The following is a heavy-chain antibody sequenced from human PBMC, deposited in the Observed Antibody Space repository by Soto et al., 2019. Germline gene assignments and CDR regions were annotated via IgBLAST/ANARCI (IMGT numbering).Heavy chain of an antibody. Sequence: QVQLVESGGGVVQPGRSLRLSCAASGFTFSSYAMHWVRQAPGKGLEWVAVISYDGSNKYYADSVKGRFTISRDNSKNTAELANDRLGTEGTGVDFWGRDLGRYYDSSGYPSDYWGQGTLVTVSS. V-gene: IGHV3-30-3*01. CDR2: ISYDGSNK. CDR3: GRDLGRYYDSSGYPSDY. J-gene: IGHJ4*02. D-gene: IGHD3-22*01. CDR1: GFTFSSYA.